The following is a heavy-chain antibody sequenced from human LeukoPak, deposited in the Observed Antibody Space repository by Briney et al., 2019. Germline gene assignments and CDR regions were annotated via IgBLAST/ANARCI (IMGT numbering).Heavy chain of an antibody. CDR2: ISSSSYT. J-gene: IGHJ6*02. Sequence: GGSLRLSCAASGFTFSDYYMSWIRQAPGKGLEWVSYISSSSYTNYADSVKGRFTISRDNAKNSLYLQMNSLRAEDTAVYYCAVDIVVVPTSLVGGMDVWGQGTTVTVSS. D-gene: IGHD2-2*01. CDR3: AVDIVVVPTSLVGGMDV. CDR1: GFTFSDYY. V-gene: IGHV3-11*06.